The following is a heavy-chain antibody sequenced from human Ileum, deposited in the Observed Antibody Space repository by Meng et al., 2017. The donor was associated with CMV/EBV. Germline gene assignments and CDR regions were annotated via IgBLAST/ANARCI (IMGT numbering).Heavy chain of an antibody. J-gene: IGHJ4*02. CDR3: AKEYSRWLQYFDY. CDR1: GFTFSSYG. CDR2: ISYDGSNK. D-gene: IGHD5-24*01. Sequence: CAASGFTFSSYGMHWVRQAPGKGLEWVAVISYDGSNKYYADSVKGRFTISRDNSKNTLYLQMNSLRAEDTAVYYCAKEYSRWLQYFDYWGQGTLVTVSS. V-gene: IGHV3-30*18.